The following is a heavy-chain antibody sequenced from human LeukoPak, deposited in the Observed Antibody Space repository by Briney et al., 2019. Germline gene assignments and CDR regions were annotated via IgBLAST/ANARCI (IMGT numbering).Heavy chain of an antibody. CDR2: IYSGGST. Sequence: SETLSLTCSVSGGSISSSDYYWGWIRQPPGKGLEWIASIYSGGSTYYNPSLKSRLTISIDTSKNHFSLNLTSVTAADTAVYYCARGVDIVATLFDYWGQGTLVTVSS. J-gene: IGHJ4*02. CDR3: ARGVDIVATLFDY. V-gene: IGHV4-39*07. D-gene: IGHD5-12*01. CDR1: GGSISSSDYY.